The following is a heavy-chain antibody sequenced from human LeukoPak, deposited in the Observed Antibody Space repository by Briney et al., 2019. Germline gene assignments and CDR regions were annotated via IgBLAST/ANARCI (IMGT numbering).Heavy chain of an antibody. CDR1: GYSFTSYW. Sequence: ESLRISCKGSGYSFTSYWISWVRQMPGKGLEWMGRIDPSDSYTNYSPSFQGHVTISADKSISTAYLQWSSLKASDTAMYYWARHYGNFDAFDIWGQGTMVTVSS. CDR3: ARHYGNFDAFDI. J-gene: IGHJ3*02. CDR2: IDPSDSYT. D-gene: IGHD1-7*01. V-gene: IGHV5-10-1*01.